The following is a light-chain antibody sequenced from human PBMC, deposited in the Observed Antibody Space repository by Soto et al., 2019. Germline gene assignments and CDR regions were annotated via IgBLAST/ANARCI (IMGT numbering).Light chain of an antibody. Sequence: QSALTQPPSASGSPGQSVTISCTGTSSDVGGYNYVSWYQQHPGKAPKLMIYEVSKRPSGVPDRFSGSKSGNTASLTVSGLRAGGDADYYCSSYAGSNNYVFGTGTKLTVL. CDR3: SSYAGSNNYV. J-gene: IGLJ1*01. CDR2: EVS. V-gene: IGLV2-8*01. CDR1: SSDVGGYNY.